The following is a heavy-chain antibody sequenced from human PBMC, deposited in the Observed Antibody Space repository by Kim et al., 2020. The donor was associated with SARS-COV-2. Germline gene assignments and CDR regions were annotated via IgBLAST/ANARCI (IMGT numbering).Heavy chain of an antibody. D-gene: IGHD3-10*01. CDR2: FDPEDGET. J-gene: IGHJ4*02. V-gene: IGHV1-24*01. CDR1: GYTLTELS. Sequence: ASVKVSCKVSGYTLTELSMHWVRQAPGKGLEWMGGFDPEDGETIYAQKFQGRVTMTEDTSTDTAYMELSSLRSEDTAVYYCATSITMVRGVGYYFDYWGQGTLVTVSS. CDR3: ATSITMVRGVGYYFDY.